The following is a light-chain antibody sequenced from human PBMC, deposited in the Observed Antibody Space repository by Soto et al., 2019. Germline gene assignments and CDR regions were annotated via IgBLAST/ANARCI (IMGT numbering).Light chain of an antibody. CDR3: QQYGSSGT. V-gene: IGKV3-20*01. Sequence: EIVMTQSPGTLILSPGESATLYXRVRQSVIMSYLAWYKQKPXKAPXXXIYXASSSATGIPDRFSGSGCGTDFTITISRLEAEDLAVYYCQQYGSSGTFGQGTKVDI. CDR1: QSVIMSY. CDR2: XAS. J-gene: IGKJ1*01.